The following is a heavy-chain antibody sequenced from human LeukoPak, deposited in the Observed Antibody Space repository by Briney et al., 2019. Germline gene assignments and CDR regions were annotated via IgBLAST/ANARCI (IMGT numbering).Heavy chain of an antibody. D-gene: IGHD3-22*01. CDR3: AKSPYDSSGYYYYFDY. CDR2: ISGSGGST. CDR1: GFTFSRYA. J-gene: IGHJ4*02. V-gene: IGHV3-23*01. Sequence: GGSLRLSCAASGFTFSRYAMSWVRQAPGKGLEWVSAISGSGGSTYYADSVKGRFTISRDNSKNTLYLQMNSLRAEDTAVYYCAKSPYDSSGYYYYFDYWGQGTLVTVSS.